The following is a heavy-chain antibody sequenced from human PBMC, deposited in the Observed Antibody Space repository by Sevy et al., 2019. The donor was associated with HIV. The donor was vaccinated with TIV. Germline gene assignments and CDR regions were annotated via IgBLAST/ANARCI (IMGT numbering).Heavy chain of an antibody. CDR3: ARGGGNGWYYFDY. CDR1: GGIFKTYG. D-gene: IGHD6-19*01. CDR2: IIPILGTT. Sequence: ASVKVSCKASGGIFKTYGFSWVRQAPGQGPEWVGGIIPILGTTNYAQKFQDRVTISADEKTKTVNMELRNLRSEDTGTYYCARGGGNGWYYFDYWGQETLVTVSS. J-gene: IGHJ4*02. V-gene: IGHV1-69*13.